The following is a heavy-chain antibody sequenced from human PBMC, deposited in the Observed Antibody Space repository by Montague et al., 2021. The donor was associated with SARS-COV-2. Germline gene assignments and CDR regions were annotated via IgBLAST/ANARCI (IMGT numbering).Heavy chain of an antibody. Sequence: SETLSLTCAVYGGSFSDYYWSWIRQPPGKGLEWIGEINHSGSTNXXPSLKSRVTISVDTSKNQFSLELSSVTAADTAVYYCARRLTVWTGYAKSVYFDYWGQGLLVTVSS. CDR2: INHSGST. CDR1: GGSFSDYY. CDR3: ARRLTVWTGYAKSVYFDY. V-gene: IGHV4-34*01. D-gene: IGHD3/OR15-3a*01. J-gene: IGHJ4*02.